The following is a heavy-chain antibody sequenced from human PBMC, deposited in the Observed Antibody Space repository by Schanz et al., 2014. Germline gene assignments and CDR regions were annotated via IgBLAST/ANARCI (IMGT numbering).Heavy chain of an antibody. Sequence: QVQLVQSGAEVKKPGSSVKVSCKASGGTFSSFGINWVRQAPGQGLEWMGRIIPILGIANYAQKFQGRVTITADKSTSTVYLELSSLRSDDTAVYYCGRGFSRSYIDFWGQGTLITVSS. J-gene: IGHJ4*02. CDR3: GRGFSRSYIDF. CDR2: IIPILGIA. D-gene: IGHD3-10*01. CDR1: GGTFSSFG. V-gene: IGHV1-69*02.